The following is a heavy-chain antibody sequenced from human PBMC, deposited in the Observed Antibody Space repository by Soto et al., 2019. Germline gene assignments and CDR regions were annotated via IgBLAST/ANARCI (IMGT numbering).Heavy chain of an antibody. CDR1: GGSIRVRGGY. Sequence: TLSVTSTVSGGSIRVRGGYCNWILQHPGTGLEWIGDIYHLGGTYYHPSFKSRVTISVDTSKNPFCLKLSSVTAAHTAVYYCARDYGGNYDYRGQESLVAVSS. D-gene: IGHD4-17*01. CDR3: ARDYGGNYDY. V-gene: IGHV4-31*03. CDR2: IYHLGGT. J-gene: IGHJ4*01.